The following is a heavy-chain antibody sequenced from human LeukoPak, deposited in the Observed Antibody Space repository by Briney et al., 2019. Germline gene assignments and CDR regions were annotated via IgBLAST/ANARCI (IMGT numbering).Heavy chain of an antibody. CDR1: GFTFRNAW. CDR3: TTEYGYFSY. V-gene: IGHV3-15*01. CDR2: SKSQTDGGTT. D-gene: IGHD2-8*01. J-gene: IGHJ4*02. Sequence: GGSLRLSCAVSGFTFRNAWMSWVRQAPGKGLEWVGRSKSQTDGGTTDYAAPVKGRFTISRDDSKNTLCLQINSLKTEDTAVYYCTTEYGYFSYWGQGTLVTVSS.